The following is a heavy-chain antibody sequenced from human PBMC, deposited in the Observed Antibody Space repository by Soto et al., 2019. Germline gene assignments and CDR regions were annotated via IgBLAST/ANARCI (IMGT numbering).Heavy chain of an antibody. J-gene: IGHJ4*02. CDR3: ARSVEGHFDY. D-gene: IGHD6-19*01. Sequence: EVQLVESGGGLVQPGGSLRLTCVASGFPFSIYSMNWVRQAPGKGLAWSSYITSDTNTIKYADSVKGRFTISRDNAKNLVYLQMNSLRGEDTAVYFCARSVEGHFDYWGQGTVVTVSS. CDR1: GFPFSIYS. CDR2: ITSDTNTI. V-gene: IGHV3-48*01.